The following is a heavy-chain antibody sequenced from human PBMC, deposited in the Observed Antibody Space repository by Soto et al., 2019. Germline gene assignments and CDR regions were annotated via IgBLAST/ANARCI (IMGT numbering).Heavy chain of an antibody. Sequence: GESLKISCAASGFTFSSYWMSWVRQAPGKGLEWVANIKQDGSEKYYVDSVKGRFTISRDNAKNSLYLQMNSLRAEDTAVYYCAREYSSSSTMLYYYYYGMDVWGQGTTVTVSS. D-gene: IGHD6-6*01. J-gene: IGHJ6*02. CDR2: IKQDGSEK. CDR3: AREYSSSSTMLYYYYYGMDV. CDR1: GFTFSSYW. V-gene: IGHV3-7*01.